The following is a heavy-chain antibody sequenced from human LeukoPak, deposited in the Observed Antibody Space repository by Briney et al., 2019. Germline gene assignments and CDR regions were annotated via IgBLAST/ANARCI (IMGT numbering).Heavy chain of an antibody. D-gene: IGHD3-3*01. CDR1: GFTFSSYA. Sequence: GGSLRLSCAASGFTFSSYAMSWVRQAPGKGLEWVSAISGSGGSTYYADSVKGRFTISRDNSKNTLYLQMNSLRAEDTAVYYCAKDRRITIFGVVTPGYMDVWGKGTTVTVSS. V-gene: IGHV3-23*01. CDR3: AKDRRITIFGVVTPGYMDV. J-gene: IGHJ6*03. CDR2: ISGSGGST.